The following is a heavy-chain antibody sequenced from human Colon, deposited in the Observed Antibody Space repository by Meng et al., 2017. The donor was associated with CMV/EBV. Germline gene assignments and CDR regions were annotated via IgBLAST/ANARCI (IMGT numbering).Heavy chain of an antibody. J-gene: IGHJ4*02. Sequence: QVQLVESGGGVVQPGTSLRLSCAASGFLFSRDGMHWVRQAPGKGLESVAVISHDGTSEYYADSVRGRFIISRDNSKNTLYLQMNSLGVHDTAVYYCVRDGGGGYNQIDYWGQGTLVTVSS. CDR2: ISHDGTSE. CDR1: GFLFSRDG. V-gene: IGHV3-30*03. D-gene: IGHD5-24*01. CDR3: VRDGGGGYNQIDY.